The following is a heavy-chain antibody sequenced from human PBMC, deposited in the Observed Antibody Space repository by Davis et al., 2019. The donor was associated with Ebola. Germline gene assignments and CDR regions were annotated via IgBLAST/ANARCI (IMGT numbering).Heavy chain of an antibody. CDR1: GFTFSNFH. D-gene: IGHD4-17*01. Sequence: GESLKISCAASGFTFSNFHIHWVRQTPGKGLVWVARIDPAGTGTNYADSVKGRFPISRDNFKNTLYLQMTSLRAEDTAIYYCARAWTTMTYGGVAFWGQGAQVTVSS. J-gene: IGHJ4*02. CDR2: IDPAGTGT. V-gene: IGHV3-74*01. CDR3: ARAWTTMTYGGVAF.